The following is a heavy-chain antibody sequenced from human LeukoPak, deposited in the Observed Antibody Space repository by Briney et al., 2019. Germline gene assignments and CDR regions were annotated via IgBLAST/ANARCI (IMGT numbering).Heavy chain of an antibody. V-gene: IGHV1-18*01. CDR3: ASTEIYSSPPDY. J-gene: IGHJ4*02. Sequence: ASVEVSCKASGYTFTSYGISWVRQAPGQGLEWMGWISAYNGNTNYAQKLQGRVTMTTDTSTSTAYMELRSLRSDDTAVYYCASTEIYSSPPDYWGQGTLVTVSS. CDR1: GYTFTSYG. CDR2: ISAYNGNT. D-gene: IGHD6-13*01.